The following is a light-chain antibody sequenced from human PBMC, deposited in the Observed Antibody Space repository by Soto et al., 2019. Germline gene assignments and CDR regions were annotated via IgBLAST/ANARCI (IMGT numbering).Light chain of an antibody. J-gene: IGKJ5*01. V-gene: IGKV3-20*01. CDR2: GAS. CDR1: QSVGGN. CDR3: QHYGGSPIT. Sequence: VLMQSPGSLSLSPGERATLSCWASQSVGGNLAWYQQKPGQSPKLLIFGASSRATGIPDRISGSGSGTDFTLTISRLEPEDFALYYCQHYGGSPITFGQGTRLEIK.